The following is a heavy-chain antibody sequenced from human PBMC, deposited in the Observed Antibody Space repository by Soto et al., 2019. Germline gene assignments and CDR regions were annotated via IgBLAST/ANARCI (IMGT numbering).Heavy chain of an antibody. V-gene: IGHV1-46*01. J-gene: IGHJ6*02. CDR1: GYTFTSYY. D-gene: IGHD3-3*01. CDR2: INPSGGST. CDR3: ATGVLRFLEWLSPYGMDV. Sequence: GASVKVSCKASGYTFTSYYMHWVRQAPGQGLEWMGIINPSGGSTSYAQKFQGRVTMTRDTSTSTVYMELSSLRSEDTAVYYCATGVLRFLEWLSPYGMDVWGQGTTVTVSS.